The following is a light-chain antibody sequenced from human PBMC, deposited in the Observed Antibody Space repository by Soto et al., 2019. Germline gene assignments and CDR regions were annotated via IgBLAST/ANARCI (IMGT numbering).Light chain of an antibody. J-gene: IGLJ2*01. CDR2: EVN. Sequence: QSVLTQPASVSGSPGQSITISCTGTSSDVGSYNLVSWYQQHPGKAPKLMIYEVNNRPSGVSNRFSGSKSGNTASLTISGLQAEDEADYYCNSYTNNNTLVFGGGTKLTVL. V-gene: IGLV2-14*02. CDR3: NSYTNNNTLV. CDR1: SSDVGSYNL.